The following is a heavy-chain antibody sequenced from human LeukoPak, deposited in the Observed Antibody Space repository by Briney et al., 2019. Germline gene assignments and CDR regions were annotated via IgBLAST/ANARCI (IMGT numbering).Heavy chain of an antibody. D-gene: IGHD2-15*01. CDR2: INHSGST. Sequence: PSETLSPTCAVYGGSFSGYYWSWIRQPPGKGLEWIGEINHSGSTNYNPSLKSRVTISVDTSKNQFSLKLSSVTAADTAVYYCARGDGSWSFDYWGQGTLVTVSS. CDR1: GGSFSGYY. CDR3: ARGDGSWSFDY. J-gene: IGHJ4*02. V-gene: IGHV4-34*01.